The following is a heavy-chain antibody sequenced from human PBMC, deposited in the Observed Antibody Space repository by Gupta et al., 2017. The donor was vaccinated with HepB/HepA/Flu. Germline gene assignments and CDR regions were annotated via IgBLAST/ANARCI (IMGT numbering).Heavy chain of an antibody. CDR2: INGRGDST. CDR3: AKDRDNWNTGLDY. CDR1: GFTFRNYA. J-gene: IGHJ4*02. V-gene: IGHV3-23*01. D-gene: IGHD1-1*01. Sequence: EVQLLESGGGLIQPGGSLRLSCAASGFTFRNYAMNWVRQAPGKGLEWVSCINGRGDSTYYADSVKGRFTISRDNSKNTLYLQMNSLRAEDTARYYCAKDRDNWNTGLDYWGQGTVVTVSS.